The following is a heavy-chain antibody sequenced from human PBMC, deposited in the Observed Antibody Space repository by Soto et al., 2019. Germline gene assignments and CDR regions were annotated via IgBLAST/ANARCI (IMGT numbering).Heavy chain of an antibody. CDR1: GYTFPGYD. V-gene: IGHV1-8*01. J-gene: IGHJ5*02. CDR2: MNPNSGNT. D-gene: IGHD6-13*01. Sequence: APVKVSCKASGYTFPGYDINWVRQATGQGLEWMGWMNPNSGNTGYAQKFQGRVTITRNTSISTAYMEQSSLRSQDTAVYYGASCLYSSSRRTDPWGQGTLVTVSS. CDR3: ASCLYSSSRRTDP.